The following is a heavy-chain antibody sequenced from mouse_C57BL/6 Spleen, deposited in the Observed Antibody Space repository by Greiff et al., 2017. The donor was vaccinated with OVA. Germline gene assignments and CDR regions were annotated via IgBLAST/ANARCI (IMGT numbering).Heavy chain of an antibody. CDR2: ISSGSSTI. D-gene: IGHD4-1*01. V-gene: IGHV5-17*01. J-gene: IGHJ3*01. CDR1: GFTFSDYG. CDR3: ASELGGFAY. Sequence: DVQLQESGGGLVKPGGSLKLSCAASGFTFSDYGMHWVRQAPEKGLEWVAYISSGSSTIYYADTVKGRFTISRDNAKNTLFLQMTSLRSEDTAMYYCASELGGFAYWGQGTLVTVSA.